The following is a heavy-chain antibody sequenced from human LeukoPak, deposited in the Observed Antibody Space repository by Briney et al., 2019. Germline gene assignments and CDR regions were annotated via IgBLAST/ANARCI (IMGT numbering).Heavy chain of an antibody. V-gene: IGHV4-39*07. CDR3: ARDSSGWYYFDY. J-gene: IGHJ4*02. CDR2: IYYSGST. Sequence: SETLSLTCIVSGGSISSSSYYWGWIRQPPGKGLEWIVSIYYSGSTYYNPSHKSRVTISVDTSKHQFSLKLSSVTAADTAVYYCARDSSGWYYFDYWGQGTLVTVSS. CDR1: GGSISSSSYY. D-gene: IGHD6-19*01.